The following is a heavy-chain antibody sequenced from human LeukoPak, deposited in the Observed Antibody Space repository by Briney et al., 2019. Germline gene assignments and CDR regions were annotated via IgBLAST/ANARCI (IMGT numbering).Heavy chain of an antibody. CDR1: GFTFSSYW. D-gene: IGHD3-3*01. Sequence: PGGSLRLSCAVSGFTFSSYWMHWVRHAPGKGLVWVSRINSDGSSTSYADSVKGRFTISRDNAKNTLYLQMNSLRAEDTAVYYCARDTSYYDFWSAVYYFDYWGQGTLVTVSS. V-gene: IGHV3-74*01. CDR3: ARDTSYYDFWSAVYYFDY. J-gene: IGHJ4*02. CDR2: INSDGSST.